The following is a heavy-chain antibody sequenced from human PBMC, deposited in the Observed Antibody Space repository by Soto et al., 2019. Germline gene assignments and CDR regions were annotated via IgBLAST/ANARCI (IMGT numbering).Heavy chain of an antibody. Sequence: PGGSLRLSCAASGFTFSSYWMHWVRQAPGKGLVWVSRINSDGSITTYADSVKGRFTISRDNAKNTLYLQMNSLRAEDTAVYYCARSVFGPYYYYYYMDVWGKGTTVTVSS. CDR2: INSDGSIT. V-gene: IGHV3-74*01. CDR1: GFTFSSYW. CDR3: ARSVFGPYYYYYYMDV. J-gene: IGHJ6*03. D-gene: IGHD3-3*01.